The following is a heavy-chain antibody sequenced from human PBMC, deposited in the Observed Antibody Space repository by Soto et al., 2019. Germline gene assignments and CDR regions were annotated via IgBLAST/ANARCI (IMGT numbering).Heavy chain of an antibody. CDR3: ATERDSSGQFDY. CDR2: INPNTGGT. V-gene: IGHV1-2*02. D-gene: IGHD3-22*01. CDR1: GYTFTGYY. J-gene: IGHJ4*02. Sequence: QVQLVQSGAEVKKPGASVKVSCTASGYTFTGYYIHWVRQAPGQALEWMGWINPNTGGTNYAQKLQGRVTMTRDPSISTADMELGRLRSDDTAVYYGATERDSSGQFDYWGQGTLVTVCS.